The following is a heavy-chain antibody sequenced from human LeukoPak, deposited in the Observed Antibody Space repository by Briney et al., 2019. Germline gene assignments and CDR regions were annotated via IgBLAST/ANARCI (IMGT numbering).Heavy chain of an antibody. CDR3: AGGRGSYYVGIWFDP. CDR2: MNPNSGNT. Sequence: ASVKVSCKASGYTFTSYDINWVRQATGQGLEWMGWMNPNSGNTGYAQKFQGRVTMTRNTSISTAYMELSSLRSEDTAVYYCAGGRGSYYVGIWFDPWGQGILVTVSS. CDR1: GYTFTSYD. V-gene: IGHV1-8*01. D-gene: IGHD1-26*01. J-gene: IGHJ5*02.